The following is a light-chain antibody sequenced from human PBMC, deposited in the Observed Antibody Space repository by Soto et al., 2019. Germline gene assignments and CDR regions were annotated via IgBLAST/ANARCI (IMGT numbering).Light chain of an antibody. CDR3: QQYGTSPRT. CDR1: QTVSSIS. CDR2: AAS. V-gene: IGKV3-20*01. J-gene: IGKJ1*01. Sequence: EIVLTQSPDTLSWSRGERATLSCRASQTVSSISLAWCQQRPRQAPRLLIYAASSTATGIPDRFSGRGSATDFTLTISRLEPEDFAVYFYQQYGTSPRTFGQGTRVDIK.